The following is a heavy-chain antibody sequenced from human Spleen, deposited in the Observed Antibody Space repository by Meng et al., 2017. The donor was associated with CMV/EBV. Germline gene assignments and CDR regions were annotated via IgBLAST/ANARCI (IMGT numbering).Heavy chain of an antibody. CDR2: ISSSSSYI. CDR3: ASMWGYRRYCSSTSCYGAYYYYGMDV. V-gene: IGHV3-21*01. D-gene: IGHD2-2*01. J-gene: IGHJ6*02. CDR1: GFIFSSYN. Sequence: GSLRLSCAASGFIFSSYNMNWVRQAPGKGLEWVSSISSSSSYIYYADSVKGRFTISRDNAKNSLYLQMNSLRAEDTAVYYCASMWGYRRYCSSTSCYGAYYYYGMDVWGQGTTVTV.